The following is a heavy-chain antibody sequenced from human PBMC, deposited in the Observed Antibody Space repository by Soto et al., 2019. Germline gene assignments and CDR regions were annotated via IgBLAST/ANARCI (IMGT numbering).Heavy chain of an antibody. CDR2: TYYMSKWYN. CDR1: GDSVSSNSAA. D-gene: IGHD3-16*02. CDR3: ARETSEGYDYVWGSYRYTRHFDY. Sequence: PSQTLSLTCAISGDSVSSNSAAWNWIRQSPSRGLEWLGRTYYMSKWYNDYAVSVKSRITINPDTSKNQFSLQLNSVTPEDTAVYYCARETSEGYDYVWGSYRYTRHFDYWGQGTLVTVSS. J-gene: IGHJ4*02. V-gene: IGHV6-1*01.